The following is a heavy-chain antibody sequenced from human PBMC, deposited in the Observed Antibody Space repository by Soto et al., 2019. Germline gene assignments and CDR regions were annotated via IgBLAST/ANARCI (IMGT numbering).Heavy chain of an antibody. CDR1: GGTFSSYA. V-gene: IGHV1-69*13. J-gene: IGHJ6*02. D-gene: IGHD3-3*01. CDR2: IIPIFGTA. CDR3: ATLTIVGVVIKSPNPPPCYYGMDV. Sequence: SVKVSCKASGGTFSSYAISWVRQAPGQGLEWMGGIIPIFGTANYAQKFQGRVTITADESTSTAYMELSSLRSEATAVYYCATLTIVGVVIKSPNPPPCYYGMDVWGQGTTVTVSS.